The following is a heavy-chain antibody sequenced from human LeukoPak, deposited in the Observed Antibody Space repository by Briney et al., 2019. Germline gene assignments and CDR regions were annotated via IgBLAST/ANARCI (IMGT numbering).Heavy chain of an antibody. CDR2: INPSGGST. CDR3: AREFAHVDTAMVFDY. J-gene: IGHJ4*02. Sequence: ASVKVSCKASGYTFTSYYMHWVRQAPGQGLEWMGIINPSGGSTSYAQKFQGRVTMTRDTSTSTVYMELSSLRSEDTAVYYCAREFAHVDTAMVFDYWGQGTLVTASS. D-gene: IGHD5-18*01. CDR1: GYTFTSYY. V-gene: IGHV1-46*01.